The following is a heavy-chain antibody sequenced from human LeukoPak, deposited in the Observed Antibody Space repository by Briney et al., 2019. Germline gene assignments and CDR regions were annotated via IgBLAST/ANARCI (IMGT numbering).Heavy chain of an antibody. CDR3: ARERVVPAAMPFDY. Sequence: SETLSLTCAVYNGSFRGYYWSWIRQPPGKGLEWIGEINHSGITHYNPSLESRVTISVDTSKNQVSLKVRSVTAADTALYYCARERVVPAAMPFDYWGQGTLVTVPS. V-gene: IGHV4-34*01. CDR2: INHSGIT. D-gene: IGHD2-2*01. J-gene: IGHJ4*02. CDR1: NGSFRGYY.